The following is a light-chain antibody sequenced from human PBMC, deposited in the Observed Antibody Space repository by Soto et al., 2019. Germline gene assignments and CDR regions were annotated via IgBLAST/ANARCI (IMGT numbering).Light chain of an antibody. J-gene: IGLJ1*01. CDR1: SSDVGSYNL. Sequence: QSVLTQPASVSGSPGQSITISCTGTSSDVGSYNLVSWYQQDPGKAPKLMIYEGSKRPSGVSNRFSASKSGNTASQTISGLQAEDEADYYCCSYAGSSSYVFGTGTKVTVL. CDR2: EGS. V-gene: IGLV2-23*01. CDR3: CSYAGSSSYV.